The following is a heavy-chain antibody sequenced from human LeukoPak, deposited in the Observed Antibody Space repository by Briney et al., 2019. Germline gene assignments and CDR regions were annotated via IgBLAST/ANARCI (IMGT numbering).Heavy chain of an antibody. CDR2: VGGSGGST. CDR3: AKASLTTVVTSFDY. D-gene: IGHD4-23*01. Sequence: GGSLRLSCAASGFTFSSSAMTWVRQAPGKGREWVSTVGGSGGSTYYADSVKGRFTISRDNSKNTLYLQMNSLRAEDTAVYYCAKASLTTVVTSFDYWGQGTLVTVSS. J-gene: IGHJ4*02. V-gene: IGHV3-23*01. CDR1: GFTFSSSA.